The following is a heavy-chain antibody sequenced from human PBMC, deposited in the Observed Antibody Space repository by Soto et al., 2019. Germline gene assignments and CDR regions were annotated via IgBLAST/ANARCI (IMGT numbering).Heavy chain of an antibody. V-gene: IGHV1-3*01. Sequence: GASVKVSCKASGYTFTDFAIHWVRQAPGQRLEWMGWINSGNGHTRYSQSFQGRFTISRDTSASTVYMELSSLTSADTAVYYCARQNGNYYESGGYKDYWGQGPLVTVSS. J-gene: IGHJ4*02. CDR3: ARQNGNYYESGGYKDY. CDR1: GYTFTDFA. D-gene: IGHD3-22*01. CDR2: INSGNGHT.